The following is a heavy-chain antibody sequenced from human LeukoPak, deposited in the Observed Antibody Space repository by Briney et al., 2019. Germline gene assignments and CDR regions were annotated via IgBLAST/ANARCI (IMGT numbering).Heavy chain of an antibody. D-gene: IGHD3-22*01. CDR3: ARIPFDSGFDYFDY. CDR2: IYSGGST. V-gene: IGHV3-66*01. J-gene: IGHJ4*02. Sequence: QPGGSLRLSCAASGFTVSSNYMSWVRQAPGKGLEWVSVIYSGGSTYYADSVKGRFTISRDNSKNTLYLQMNSLRAEDTAVYYCARIPFDSGFDYFDYWGQGTLVTVSS. CDR1: GFTVSSNY.